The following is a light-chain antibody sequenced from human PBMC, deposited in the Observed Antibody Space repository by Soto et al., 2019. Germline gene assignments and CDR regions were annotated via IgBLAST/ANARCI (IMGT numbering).Light chain of an antibody. CDR3: CSYAGSSTWV. CDR1: NSDVGSYNL. J-gene: IGLJ2*01. CDR2: EGS. Sequence: QSALTQPASVSGSPGQSITISCTGTNSDVGSYNLVSWYQQHPGKAPKLMIYEGSNRPSGVSNRFSGSKSGNTASLTISGLQAEDEADYYCCSYAGSSTWVFGGGTKLTVL. V-gene: IGLV2-23*01.